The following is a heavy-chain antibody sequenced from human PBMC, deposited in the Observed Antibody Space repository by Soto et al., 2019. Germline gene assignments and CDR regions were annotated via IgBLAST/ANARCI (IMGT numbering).Heavy chain of an antibody. CDR3: AKGLSKAHIFDY. V-gene: IGHV3-23*01. CDR1: GFTFSSYS. D-gene: IGHD3-22*01. Sequence: GGSLRLSCAASGFTFSSYSMNWVRQAPGKGLEWVSAISGSGGSTYYADSVKGRFTISRDNSKNTLYLQMNSLRAEDTAVYYCAKGLSKAHIFDYWGQGNLVTVSS. CDR2: ISGSGGST. J-gene: IGHJ4*02.